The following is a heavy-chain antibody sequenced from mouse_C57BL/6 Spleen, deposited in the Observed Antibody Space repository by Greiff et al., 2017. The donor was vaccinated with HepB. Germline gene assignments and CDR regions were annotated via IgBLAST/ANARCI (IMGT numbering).Heavy chain of an antibody. CDR2: IYPGDGDT. CDR3: ARDDYVYAMGY. V-gene: IGHV1-82*01. Sequence: VQRVESGPELVKPGASVKISCKASGYAFSSSWMNWVKQRPGKGLEWIGRIYPGDGDTNYNGKFKGKATLTADKSSSTAYMQLSSLTSEDSAVYVCARDDYVYAMGYWGQGTSVTVSS. CDR1: GYAFSSSW. J-gene: IGHJ4*01. D-gene: IGHD2-4*01.